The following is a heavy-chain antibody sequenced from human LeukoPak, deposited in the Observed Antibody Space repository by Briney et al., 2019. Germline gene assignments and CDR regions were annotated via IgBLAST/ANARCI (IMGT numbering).Heavy chain of an antibody. J-gene: IGHJ4*02. CDR1: GGSISSGDYY. CDR2: IYYSGST. V-gene: IGHV4-30-4*01. CDR3: ARAYSSGWYEDYSDY. D-gene: IGHD6-19*01. Sequence: SQTLSLTCTVSGGSISSGDYYWSWIRQPPGKGLEWIGYIYYSGSTYYNPSLKSRVTISVDTSKNQFSLKLSSVTAADTAVYYCARAYSSGWYEDYSDYWGQGTLVTVSS.